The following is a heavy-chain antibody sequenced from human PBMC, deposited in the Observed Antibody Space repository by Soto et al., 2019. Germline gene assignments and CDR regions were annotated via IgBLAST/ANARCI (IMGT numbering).Heavy chain of an antibody. CDR2: IVVGSGNT. Sequence: QMQLVQSGPEVKKPGTSVKVSCKASGFTFTSSAVQWVRQARGQRLEWIGWIVVGSGNTNYAQKFQERVTITRDMSTSTAYMELSSLRSEDTAVYYCAAGGVVPAAMRDYYYGMDVWGQGTTVTVSS. CDR3: AAGGVVPAAMRDYYYGMDV. CDR1: GFTFTSSA. D-gene: IGHD2-2*01. V-gene: IGHV1-58*01. J-gene: IGHJ6*02.